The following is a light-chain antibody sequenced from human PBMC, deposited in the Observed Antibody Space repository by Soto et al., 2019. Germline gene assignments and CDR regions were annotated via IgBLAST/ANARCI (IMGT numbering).Light chain of an antibody. Sequence: QSVLTQPPSASGTPGQRVTSSCSGSSSNMGSNTVNWYQQLPGTAPKLLIYSDNQRPSGVPDRFSGSKSGTSASLAITGLQSEDEADYYCAAWDGSLHHILFGGGTKLTVL. CDR3: AAWDGSLHHIL. CDR2: SDN. V-gene: IGLV1-44*01. CDR1: SSNMGSNT. J-gene: IGLJ2*01.